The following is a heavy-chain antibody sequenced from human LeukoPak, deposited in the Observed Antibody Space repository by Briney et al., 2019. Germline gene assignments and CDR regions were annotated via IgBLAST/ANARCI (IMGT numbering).Heavy chain of an antibody. CDR1: GATFISYA. CDR2: INPTGGST. CDR3: ARDNSVGDNAWWFDP. V-gene: IGHV1-46*01. Sequence: ASVKVSCKASGATFISYAMSWVRQAPGQGLEWMGLINPTGGSTGYAQKFQGRVTMTRDMSTSTDYMELSSLRSEDTAIYYCARDNSVGDNAWWFDPWGQGTLVTVSS. J-gene: IGHJ5*02. D-gene: IGHD1-26*01.